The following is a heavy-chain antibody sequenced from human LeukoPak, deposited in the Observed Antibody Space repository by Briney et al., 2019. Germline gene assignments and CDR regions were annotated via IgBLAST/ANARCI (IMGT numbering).Heavy chain of an antibody. J-gene: IGHJ4*02. CDR2: IYYSGST. CDR1: GGSISSYY. CDR3: ARLSTVTTSFDY. V-gene: IGHV4-59*12. Sequence: SETLSLTCTVSGGSISSYYWSCIRQPPGKGLEWIGYIYYSGSTNYNPSLKSRVTISVDTSKNQFSLKLSSVTAADTAVYYCARLSTVTTSFDYWGQGTLVTVSS. D-gene: IGHD4-17*01.